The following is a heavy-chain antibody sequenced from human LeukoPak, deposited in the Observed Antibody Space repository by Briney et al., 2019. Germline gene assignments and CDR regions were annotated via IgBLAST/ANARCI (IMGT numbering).Heavy chain of an antibody. Sequence: GGSLRLSCAASGFTFSTYWMHWVRQAPGKGLVWVSRVNGDGSSTNYADSAKGRFTISRDNAKNTLYLQMNSLRAEDTAVYYCARDPYSGSYPSYYGMDVWGQGTTVTVSS. CDR2: VNGDGSST. D-gene: IGHD1-26*01. CDR1: GFTFSTYW. CDR3: ARDPYSGSYPSYYGMDV. J-gene: IGHJ6*02. V-gene: IGHV3-74*01.